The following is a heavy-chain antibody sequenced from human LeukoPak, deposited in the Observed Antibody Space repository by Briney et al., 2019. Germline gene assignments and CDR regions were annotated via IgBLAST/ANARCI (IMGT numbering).Heavy chain of an antibody. D-gene: IGHD5-18*01. CDR2: IKSKTDGGTT. J-gene: IGHJ4*02. CDR3: TTPQYSYGYEFDY. CDR1: GFTFSNYA. Sequence: GGSLRLSCAASGFTFSNYAMSWVRQAPGKGLEWVGRIKSKTDGGTTDYAAPVKGRFTVSRDDSKNTLYLQMNSLKTEDTAVYYCTTPQYSYGYEFDYWGQGTLVTVSS. V-gene: IGHV3-15*01.